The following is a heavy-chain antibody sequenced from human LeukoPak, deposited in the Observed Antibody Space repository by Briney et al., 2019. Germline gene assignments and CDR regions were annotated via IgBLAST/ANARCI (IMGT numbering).Heavy chain of an antibody. CDR1: GFICSHYD. Sequence: GGSLRLSCTVSGFICSHYDMSGIRQAPGKGLEWVSYISSSSSYTNYADSVKGRFTISRDNAKNSLYLQMNSLRAEDTAVYYCARGAIVRGVISDPTYYFDYCGQGTLVTVSS. V-gene: IGHV3-11*05. CDR2: ISSSSSYT. CDR3: ARGAIVRGVISDPTYYFDY. D-gene: IGHD3-10*01. J-gene: IGHJ4*02.